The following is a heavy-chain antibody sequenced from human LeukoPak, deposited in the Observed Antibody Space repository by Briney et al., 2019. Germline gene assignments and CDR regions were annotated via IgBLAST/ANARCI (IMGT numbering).Heavy chain of an antibody. CDR2: INTKSGGT. V-gene: IGHV1-2*07. D-gene: IGHD1-7*01. Sequence: ASVKVSCKSSGYTFTGYYMHLVRQAPGQGLEWMGWINTKSGGTHYAHKFRGRVTMNRDTSISTAHMELSRLRYDDTAVYYCARDEGWNYVNYFDFWGQGTLVTVSS. CDR1: GYTFTGYY. CDR3: ARDEGWNYVNYFDF. J-gene: IGHJ4*02.